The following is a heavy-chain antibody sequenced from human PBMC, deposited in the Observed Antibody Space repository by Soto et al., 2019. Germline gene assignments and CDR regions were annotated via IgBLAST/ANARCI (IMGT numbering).Heavy chain of an antibody. CDR3: AKDREEGYNFYYGMDV. V-gene: IGHV4-4*07. CDR1: GASVNTYS. J-gene: IGHJ6*02. D-gene: IGHD3-10*01. CDR2: IYTSAST. Sequence: QVQLQESGPGLVKPSETLSLTCTVSGASVNTYSGSWIRQPAGKGLEWIGRIYTSASTNYSPSLKGRLTLSVDTSKNQVSLKLTSVTAADTAIYYCAKDREEGYNFYYGMDVWGQGATVTVSS.